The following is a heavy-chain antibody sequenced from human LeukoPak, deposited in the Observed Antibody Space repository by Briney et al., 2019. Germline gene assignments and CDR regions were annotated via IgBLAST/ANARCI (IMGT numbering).Heavy chain of an antibody. J-gene: IGHJ4*02. V-gene: IGHV4-30-4*08. CDR2: IYYSGST. Sequence: PSETLSLTCTVSGGSISSGDYYWSWIRQPPGKGLEWIGYIYYSGSTYYNPSLKSRLTMSVDTSKNQFSLKLSSVTAADTAVYYCARHDKGFDYWGQGTLVTVSA. CDR3: ARHDKGFDY. D-gene: IGHD3-22*01. CDR1: GGSISSGDYY.